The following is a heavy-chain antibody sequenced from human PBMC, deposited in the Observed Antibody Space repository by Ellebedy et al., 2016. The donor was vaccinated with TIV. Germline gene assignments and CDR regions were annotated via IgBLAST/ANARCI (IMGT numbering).Heavy chain of an antibody. Sequence: GSLRLXCTVSGGSISSYYWSWIRQPPGKGLEWIGYIYYSGSTNYNPSLKSRVTISVDTSKNQFSLKLSSVTAADTAVYYCARGVATYGSYWGQGTLVTVSS. D-gene: IGHD5-12*01. CDR3: ARGVATYGSY. J-gene: IGHJ4*02. CDR1: GGSISSYY. V-gene: IGHV4-59*12. CDR2: IYYSGST.